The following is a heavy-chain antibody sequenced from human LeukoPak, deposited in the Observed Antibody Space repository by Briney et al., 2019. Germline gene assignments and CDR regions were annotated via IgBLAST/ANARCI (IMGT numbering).Heavy chain of an antibody. V-gene: IGHV4-34*01. CDR1: GGSFSGYH. CDR2: INYSEST. Sequence: SETLSLTCAVYGGSFSGYHWSWIRQPPGKGLEWIGEINYSESTDYNPSLKSRVTISVDTSKNQFSLKLRSVTAADTAVYYCARVNLLGYCTDGLCPEGGLPFDYWAQGTLVTVSS. CDR3: ARVNLLGYCTDGLCPEGGLPFDY. J-gene: IGHJ4*02. D-gene: IGHD2-8*01.